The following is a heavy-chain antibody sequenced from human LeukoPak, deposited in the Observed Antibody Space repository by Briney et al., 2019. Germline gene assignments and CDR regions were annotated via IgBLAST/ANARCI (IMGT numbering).Heavy chain of an antibody. J-gene: IGHJ4*02. Sequence: ASVKVSCKASGYTFTSYDIIWVRQATGQVLEWMGWMNPNTGYTGYAHQFQGRITMTRSTAISTAYMDLSSLNSQDTAVYYCARSSAWAHFDNWGQGTLVSVSS. CDR2: MNPNTGYT. CDR3: ARSSAWAHFDN. D-gene: IGHD2-15*01. V-gene: IGHV1-8*01. CDR1: GYTFTSYD.